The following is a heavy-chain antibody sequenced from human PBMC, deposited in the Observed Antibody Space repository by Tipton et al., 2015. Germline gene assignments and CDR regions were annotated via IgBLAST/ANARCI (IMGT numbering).Heavy chain of an antibody. J-gene: IGHJ4*02. V-gene: IGHV4-59*01. Sequence: TLSLTCSVSSDSISKYYWSWIRQPPGKELEWIGYISYSRTTNYNPSLNNRVTISADTSRNQFSLRLTSVTTADTAVYYCARGSAILGVVNPTCDYWGQGILVSVSS. CDR2: ISYSRTT. D-gene: IGHD3-3*01. CDR3: ARGSAILGVVNPTCDY. CDR1: SDSISKYY.